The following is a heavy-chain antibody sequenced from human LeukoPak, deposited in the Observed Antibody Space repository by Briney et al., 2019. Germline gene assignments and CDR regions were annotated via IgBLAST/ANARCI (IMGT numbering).Heavy chain of an antibody. CDR1: GYSFTNYW. J-gene: IGHJ4*02. CDR3: ARPSGSAFDY. V-gene: IGHV1-18*04. CDR2: ISAYNGNT. Sequence: GESLKISCKGSGYSFTNYWIGWVRQAPGQGLEWMGWISAYNGNTNYAQKLQGRVTMTTDTSTSTAYMELRSLRPDDTAVYYCARPSGSAFDYWGQGTLVTASS. D-gene: IGHD6-19*01.